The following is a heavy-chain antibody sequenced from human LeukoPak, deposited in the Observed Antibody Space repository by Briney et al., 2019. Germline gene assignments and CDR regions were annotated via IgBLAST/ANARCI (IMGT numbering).Heavy chain of an antibody. D-gene: IGHD3-10*01. J-gene: IGHJ4*02. CDR2: ISYDGRNK. V-gene: IGHV3-30*18. CDR1: GFTFNNYG. Sequence: PGGSLRLSCAASGFTFNNYGMHWVRQAPGKGLEWVAVISYDGRNKHYPDSVKGRFTISRDISTDTLWLQMDSLRTEDTAVYYCAKDRAVRGVIEVDYWGQGTLVTVSS. CDR3: AKDRAVRGVIEVDY.